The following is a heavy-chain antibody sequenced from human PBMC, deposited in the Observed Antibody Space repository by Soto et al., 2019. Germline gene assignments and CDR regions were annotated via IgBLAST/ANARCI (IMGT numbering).Heavy chain of an antibody. CDR1: GFTFSSYG. CDR3: ATTIFEQPGEEDCYGMDV. V-gene: IGHV3-33*01. J-gene: IGHJ6*02. D-gene: IGHD3-3*01. CDR2: IWYDGSNK. Sequence: QVQLVEAGGGVVQPGMSLRLSCAASGFTFSSYGMHWVRQAPGKGLEWVAVIWYDGSNKYYADSVKGRFTISRDNSKNTLYLQMNSLRAEDTAVYYCATTIFEQPGEEDCYGMDVWGQGTTVTVSS.